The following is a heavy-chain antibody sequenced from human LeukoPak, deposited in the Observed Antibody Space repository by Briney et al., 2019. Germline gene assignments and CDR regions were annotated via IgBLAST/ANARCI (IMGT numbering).Heavy chain of an antibody. J-gene: IGHJ4*02. CDR2: ISGSGGAT. CDR3: AREDGSQLDY. V-gene: IGHV3-23*01. D-gene: IGHD1-26*01. CDR1: GFTFSSYA. Sequence: PGGSLRLSCAASGFTFSSYAMSWVRQAPGKGLEWVSSISGSGGATYYADSVKGRFTISRDNAKSSLCLQMDSLRAGDTAVYYCAREDGSQLDYWGRGTLVTVSS.